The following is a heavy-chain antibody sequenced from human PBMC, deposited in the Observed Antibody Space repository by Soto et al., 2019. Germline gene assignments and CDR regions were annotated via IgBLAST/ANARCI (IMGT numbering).Heavy chain of an antibody. Sequence: QVQLVQSGAEVKKPGASVKVSCKASGYTFTSYGISWVRQAPGQGLEWMGWISAYNGNTNYAQKLQGRVTMTTDASTRTADKELRSLRSDDTAVYSCARDQSTWGGGSHGDAFDIWGQGTMVTVSS. CDR1: GYTFTSYG. CDR2: ISAYNGNT. D-gene: IGHD2-15*01. CDR3: ARDQSTWGGGSHGDAFDI. V-gene: IGHV1-18*01. J-gene: IGHJ3*02.